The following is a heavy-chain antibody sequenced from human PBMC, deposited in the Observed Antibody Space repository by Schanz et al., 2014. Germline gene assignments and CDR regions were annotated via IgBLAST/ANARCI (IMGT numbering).Heavy chain of an antibody. Sequence: QVQLVQSGAEVMKPGSSVKVSCKASGGTFSSYTINWVRQAPGQGLEWMGRIIPILGITNVAQTFQDRVTITADKSTSTAYMELSRLRSEGTAVYYCARGVRDERCLDLNEAFDIWGQGTIVTVSS. CDR3: ARGVRDERCLDLNEAFDI. D-gene: IGHD3-3*01. CDR1: GGTFSSYT. J-gene: IGHJ3*02. CDR2: IIPILGIT. V-gene: IGHV1-69*02.